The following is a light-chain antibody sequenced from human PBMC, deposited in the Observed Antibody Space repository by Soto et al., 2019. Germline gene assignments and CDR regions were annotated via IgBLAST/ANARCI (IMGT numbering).Light chain of an antibody. CDR2: ASS. CDR1: SSDVGSYNY. Sequence: QSVLTQPASVSGSPGQSITISCTGTSSDVGSYNYVSWYQHHPGKAPRLMIYASSNRPSGVSHRFSGSRSGNTASLTISGLQAEDEADYYCSSYTDSSNYVFGTGTKVTVL. V-gene: IGLV2-14*01. J-gene: IGLJ1*01. CDR3: SSYTDSSNYV.